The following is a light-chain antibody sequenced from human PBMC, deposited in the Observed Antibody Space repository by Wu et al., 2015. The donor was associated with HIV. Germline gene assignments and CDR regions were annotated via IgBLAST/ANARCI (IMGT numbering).Light chain of an antibody. CDR1: QSVSGI. CDR3: QQHYKWPLT. V-gene: IGKV3-11*01. Sequence: EIVLTQSPATLSLSPGERATLSCRASQSVSGIVAWYQQEPGQALRLLIFDASNRAAGIPDRFSGGGSVTDFTLTISSLEPEDSGVYYCQQHYKWPLTFGQGTRLEIK. J-gene: IGKJ5*01. CDR2: DAS.